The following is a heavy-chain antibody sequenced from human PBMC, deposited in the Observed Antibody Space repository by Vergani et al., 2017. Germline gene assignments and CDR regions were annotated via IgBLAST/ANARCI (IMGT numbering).Heavy chain of an antibody. Sequence: EVQLLESGGGLVQPGGSLRLSCAASGFTFSSYSMNWVRQAPGKGLEWVSSISSSSSYIYYADSVKGRFTISRDNAKNSLYLQMNSLRAEDTAVYYCARDWYYYDSSGYYYYFDYWGQGTLVTVSS. D-gene: IGHD3-22*01. CDR1: GFTFSSYS. CDR3: ARDWYYYDSSGYYYYFDY. V-gene: IGHV3-21*01. J-gene: IGHJ4*02. CDR2: ISSSSSYI.